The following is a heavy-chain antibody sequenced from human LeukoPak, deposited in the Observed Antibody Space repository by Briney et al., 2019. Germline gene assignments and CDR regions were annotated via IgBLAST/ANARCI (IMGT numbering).Heavy chain of an antibody. D-gene: IGHD3-22*01. CDR3: ARATRITMIVVSAFDI. J-gene: IGHJ3*02. CDR2: IYYSGST. CDR1: GGSISSYY. Sequence: SETLSLTCTVSGGSISSYYWSWIRQPPGKGLEWIGYIYYSGSTNYNPSLKSRVTISVDTSKNQFSLKLSSVTAADTAVYYCARATRITMIVVSAFDIWGQGTMVTVSS. V-gene: IGHV4-59*01.